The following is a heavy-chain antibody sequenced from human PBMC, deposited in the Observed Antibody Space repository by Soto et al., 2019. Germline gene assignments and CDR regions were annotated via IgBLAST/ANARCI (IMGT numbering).Heavy chain of an antibody. Sequence: PSETLSLTCTVSGGSISSGGYYWSWIRQHPGKGLEWIGYIYYSGSTYYSPSFQGHVTISADKSISTAYLQWSSLKASDTAMYYRARLSIAVAGTGFDYWGQGTLVTVSS. CDR1: GGSISSGGYY. V-gene: IGHV4-31*01. CDR2: IYYSGST. D-gene: IGHD6-19*01. CDR3: ARLSIAVAGTGFDY. J-gene: IGHJ4*02.